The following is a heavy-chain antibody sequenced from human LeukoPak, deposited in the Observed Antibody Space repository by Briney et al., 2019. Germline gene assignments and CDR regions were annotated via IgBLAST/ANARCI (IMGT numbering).Heavy chain of an antibody. CDR2: ISSSGSTI. Sequence: MSGGSLRLSCAASGFTFGDYYMSWIRQAPGKGLEWVSYISSSGSTIYYADSVKGRFTMSRDNAKNSLYLQMNSLRAEDTAVYYCARVTSPYVFDIWGQGTMVTVSS. CDR1: GFTFGDYY. V-gene: IGHV3-11*04. D-gene: IGHD3-3*01. CDR3: ARVTSPYVFDI. J-gene: IGHJ3*02.